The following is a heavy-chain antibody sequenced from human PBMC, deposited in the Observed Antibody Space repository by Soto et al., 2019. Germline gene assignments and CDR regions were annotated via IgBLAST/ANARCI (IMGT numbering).Heavy chain of an antibody. D-gene: IGHD6-19*01. Sequence: GGSLRLSCAASGFTFSSYGMHWVRQAPGKGLEWVAVISYDGSNKYYADSVKGRFTISRDNSKNTLYLQMNSLRAEDTAVYYCAKEGEYSSGWYYFDYWGQGTLVTVSS. CDR1: GFTFSSYG. J-gene: IGHJ4*02. V-gene: IGHV3-30*18. CDR3: AKEGEYSSGWYYFDY. CDR2: ISYDGSNK.